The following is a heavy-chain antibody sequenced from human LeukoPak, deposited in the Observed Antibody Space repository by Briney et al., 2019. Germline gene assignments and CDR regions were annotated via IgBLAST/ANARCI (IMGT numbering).Heavy chain of an antibody. Sequence: GGSLRLSCATSGFSLSSYSMTWVRQSPGKGLEWVGRIKSKAEGETKEYAASVKGRFTISRDDSKSRLYLQTSSLKTEDTAVYYCATGIVTGTSRWGQGTLVTVSS. J-gene: IGHJ4*02. CDR1: GFSLSSYS. D-gene: IGHD1-20*01. CDR3: ATGIVTGTSR. V-gene: IGHV3-15*01. CDR2: IKSKAEGETK.